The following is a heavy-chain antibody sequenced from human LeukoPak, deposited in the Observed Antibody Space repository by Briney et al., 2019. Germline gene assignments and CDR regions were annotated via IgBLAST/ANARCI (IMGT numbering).Heavy chain of an antibody. Sequence: SQTLSLTCTVSGDSISSGDYYWSWIRQPAGKGLEWIGRISSSGSTNYNPSLKSRVTISVDTSKNQFSLKLSSVTAADTAVYYCARVTGDRATSWFDPWGQGTLVTVSS. D-gene: IGHD7-27*01. J-gene: IGHJ5*02. CDR1: GDSISSGDYY. CDR2: ISSSGST. V-gene: IGHV4-61*02. CDR3: ARVTGDRATSWFDP.